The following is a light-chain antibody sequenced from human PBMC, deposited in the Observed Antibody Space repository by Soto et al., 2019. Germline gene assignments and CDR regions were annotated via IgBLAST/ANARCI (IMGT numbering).Light chain of an antibody. V-gene: IGLV2-14*01. J-gene: IGLJ1*01. Sequence: QSALTQPASVSGSPGQSITISCTGTSDDYVSWYQQHPGKAPKLMIYGVTNRPSGVSTRVSGSKSGNAASLTISGLQTEDEADYYCSSYTNSKTLLFGTGTKLTVL. CDR3: SSYTNSKTLL. CDR2: GVT. CDR1: SDDY.